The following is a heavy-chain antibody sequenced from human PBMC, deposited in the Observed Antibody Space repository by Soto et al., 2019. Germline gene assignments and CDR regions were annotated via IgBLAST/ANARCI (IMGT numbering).Heavy chain of an antibody. D-gene: IGHD6-19*01. CDR3: AKVISTIGSKQWLAQTKHQALDY. V-gene: IGHV1-2*02. Sequence: ASVKVSCKASGYNFNGYYIHWVRQAPGQGLEWMGWTNPNTGGANYAQKFQGKVIMTTDTSISTAYLELRSLTSDDTAVYYCAKVISTIGSKQWLAQTKHQALDYWGQGTLVTVSS. J-gene: IGHJ4*02. CDR1: GYNFNGYY. CDR2: TNPNTGGA.